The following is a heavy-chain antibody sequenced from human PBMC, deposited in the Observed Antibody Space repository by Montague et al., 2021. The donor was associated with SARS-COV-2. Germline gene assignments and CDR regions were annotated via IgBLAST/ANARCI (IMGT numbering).Heavy chain of an antibody. J-gene: IGHJ5*02. V-gene: IGHV4-4*07. D-gene: IGHD3-10*01. CDR3: ARTFWGSWFGESWFGP. CDR2: IYTNETT. CDR1: GGSISTYY. Sequence: SETLSLTCTVSGGSISTYYWSWIRQPAGKRLEWIGRIYTNETTNYNPSLKSRVTMSVDTSKNQFSLKLTSVTAADTAVYYCARTFWGSWFGESWFGPWGQGTLVTVFS.